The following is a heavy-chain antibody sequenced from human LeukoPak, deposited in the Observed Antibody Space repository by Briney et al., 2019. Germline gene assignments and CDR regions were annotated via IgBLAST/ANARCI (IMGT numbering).Heavy chain of an antibody. CDR1: GFTFSSYE. CDR3: ARNNYYGSG. J-gene: IGHJ4*02. Sequence: RPGGSLRLSCAASGFTFSSYEMNWVRQAPGKGLEWVSYISSSGSAIYYADSVKGRFTISRENPKNSLYLQMNSLRAEDTAVYYCARNNYYGSGWGQGTLVTVSS. CDR2: ISSSGSAI. D-gene: IGHD3-10*01. V-gene: IGHV3-48*03.